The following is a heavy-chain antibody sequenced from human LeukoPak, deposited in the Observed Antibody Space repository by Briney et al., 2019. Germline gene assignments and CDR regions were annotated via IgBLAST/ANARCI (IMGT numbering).Heavy chain of an antibody. D-gene: IGHD3-10*01. CDR3: ARDQRGSGSYTDDYYAMDV. V-gene: IGHV4-31*03. J-gene: IGHJ6*04. CDR1: GGALNSAGYY. CDR2: IYYSGNT. Sequence: PSETLSLTCSVSGGALNSAGYYWGWSRQHPGKGLEWVGYIYYSGNTYYNPSLKSRVTISVDTSKNHFSLKLTSVTAADTAIYYCARDQRGSGSYTDDYYAMDVWGKGTTVTVSS.